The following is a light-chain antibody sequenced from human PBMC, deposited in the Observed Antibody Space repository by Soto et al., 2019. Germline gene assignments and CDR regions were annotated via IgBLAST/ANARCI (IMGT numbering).Light chain of an antibody. CDR2: DVS. Sequence: QSAMNQPASVSGSPGQSIDISCTGTSRDVGGYNYVSWYQHHPGKAPKLMVYDVSNRPSAVSNRFSGSKSGNTASLTISGLHAKDEADYYSSLYTSSITYFFGSGTKVTVL. J-gene: IGLJ1*01. CDR3: SLYTSSITYF. V-gene: IGLV2-14*03. CDR1: SRDVGGYNY.